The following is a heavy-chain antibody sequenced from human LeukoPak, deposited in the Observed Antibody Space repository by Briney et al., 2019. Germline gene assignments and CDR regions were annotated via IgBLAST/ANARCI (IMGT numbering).Heavy chain of an antibody. J-gene: IGHJ1*01. V-gene: IGHV3-48*03. CDR1: GFTFSSYE. D-gene: IGHD3-22*01. CDR2: ISSSGSTI. Sequence: PGGSLRLSCAASGFTFSSYEMSWVRQAPGKGLEWVSYISSSGSTIYYADSVKGRFTISRDNAKNTVSLQMNSLRAEDTGVYYCARAPSEIGGYYPEYFRHWGQGTLVTVSS. CDR3: ARAPSEIGGYYPEYFRH.